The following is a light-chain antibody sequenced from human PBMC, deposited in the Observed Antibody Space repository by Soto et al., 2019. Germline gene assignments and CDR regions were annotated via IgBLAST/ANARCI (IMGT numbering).Light chain of an antibody. Sequence: IVLAQYTGNLPWARGECVSLCCGALQNVSSGYLAWYQQKPGQAPRLLIYGASTRATCIPDRFSGSASGTDFTHTISRLEPKDFAVYYCQQYSSSPSITCPQGARLEIK. CDR3: QQYSSSPSIT. V-gene: IGKV3-20*01. CDR1: QNVSSGY. J-gene: IGKJ5*01. CDR2: GAS.